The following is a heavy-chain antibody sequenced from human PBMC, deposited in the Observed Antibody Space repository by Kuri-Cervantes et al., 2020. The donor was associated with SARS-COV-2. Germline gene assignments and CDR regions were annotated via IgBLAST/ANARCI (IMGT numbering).Heavy chain of an antibody. J-gene: IGHJ4*02. D-gene: IGHD1-1*01. CDR1: GFTFSSYA. Sequence: GGSLRLSCAASGFTFSSYAMHWVRQAPGKGLEWVAVISYDGSNKYYADSVKGRFTISRDNSKNTPYLQMNSLRAEDTAVYYCARDCAAGIFDYWGQGTLVTVSS. CDR3: ARDCAAGIFDY. V-gene: IGHV3-30-3*01. CDR2: ISYDGSNK.